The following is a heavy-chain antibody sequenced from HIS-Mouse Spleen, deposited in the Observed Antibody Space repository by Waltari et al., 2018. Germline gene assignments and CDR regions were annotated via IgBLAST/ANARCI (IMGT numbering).Heavy chain of an antibody. CDR2: IYYSGNT. Sequence: QLQLQESGPGLVRPSATLSLTCTVSGGSLRSTSYYWGWTRQPPGKGLEWIGSIYYSGNTYYNPSLKSRVTISVDTSKNQFSLKLSSVTAADTAVYYCAREIPYSSSWYDWYFDLWGRGTLVTVSS. CDR3: AREIPYSSSWYDWYFDL. CDR1: GGSLRSTSYY. D-gene: IGHD6-13*01. V-gene: IGHV4-39*07. J-gene: IGHJ2*01.